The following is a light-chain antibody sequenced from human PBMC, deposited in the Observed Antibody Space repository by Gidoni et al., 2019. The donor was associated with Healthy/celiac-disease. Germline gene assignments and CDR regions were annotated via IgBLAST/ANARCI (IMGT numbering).Light chain of an antibody. CDR2: GAS. J-gene: IGKJ2*01. CDR3: QQYGSSPYT. Sequence: EIVLTQSPGTLSLSPGERATLSCRASQSVSSSYLAWYQQKPGQAPRLLIYGASSRATGIPDRFSGSGSGTDFTLTISILEPEDFAVYYCQQYGSSPYTFXXXTKLEIK. CDR1: QSVSSSY. V-gene: IGKV3-20*01.